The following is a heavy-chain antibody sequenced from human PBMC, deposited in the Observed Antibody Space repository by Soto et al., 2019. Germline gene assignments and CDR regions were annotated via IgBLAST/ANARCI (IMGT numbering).Heavy chain of an antibody. J-gene: IGHJ4*02. CDR3: ARNQASYYYDSSGYFDY. D-gene: IGHD3-22*01. V-gene: IGHV1-69*01. CDR2: IIPIFGTA. Sequence: QVQLVQSGAEVKKPGSSVKVSCKASGGTFSSYAISWVRQAPGQGLEWMGGIIPIFGTANYAQKFQGRVTITADESTVTAYMELSSRRSEDTAVYYCARNQASYYYDSSGYFDYWGQGTLVTVSS. CDR1: GGTFSSYA.